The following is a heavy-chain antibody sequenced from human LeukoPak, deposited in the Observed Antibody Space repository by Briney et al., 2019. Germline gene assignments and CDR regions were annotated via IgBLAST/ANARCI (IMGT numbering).Heavy chain of an antibody. CDR1: GGSISSGGYS. Sequence: SETLSLTCAVSGGSISSGGYSWSWIRQPPGKGLEWIGYIYHSGSTYYNPSLKSRVTISVDRSKNQFSLKLSSVTAADTVVYYCARGNTLTGYPFDYWGQGTLVTVSS. D-gene: IGHD3-9*01. CDR2: IYHSGST. J-gene: IGHJ4*02. CDR3: ARGNTLTGYPFDY. V-gene: IGHV4-30-2*01.